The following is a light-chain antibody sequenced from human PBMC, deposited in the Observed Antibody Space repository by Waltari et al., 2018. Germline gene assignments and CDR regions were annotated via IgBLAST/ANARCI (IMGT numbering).Light chain of an antibody. J-gene: IGKJ1*01. CDR2: DAS. CDR1: QSVSSY. V-gene: IGKV3-11*01. CDR3: QQFNSNSWT. Sequence: EIVLTQSPATLSLSPGERATLSCRASQSVSSYLAWYQQKPGQTPRLLIYDASNRATGVPARFSGSGSGTDFTLTISSLQPDDFATYYCQQFNSNSWTFGQGTKVEIQ.